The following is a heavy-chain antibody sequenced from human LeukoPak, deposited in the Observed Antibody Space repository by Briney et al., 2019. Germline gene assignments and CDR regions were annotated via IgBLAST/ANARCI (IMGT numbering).Heavy chain of an antibody. CDR1: GFTFSASA. CDR3: TKMALSGTGSFDY. Sequence: PGGSLRLSCAASGFTFSASAMHWVRQASGKGLEWVGRIRSKANSYATAYAASVKGRFTISRDESKNTAYLQMNSLKTEDTAVYYCTKMALSGTGSFDYWGQGTLVTVSS. D-gene: IGHD3/OR15-3a*01. CDR2: IRSKANSYAT. V-gene: IGHV3-73*01. J-gene: IGHJ4*02.